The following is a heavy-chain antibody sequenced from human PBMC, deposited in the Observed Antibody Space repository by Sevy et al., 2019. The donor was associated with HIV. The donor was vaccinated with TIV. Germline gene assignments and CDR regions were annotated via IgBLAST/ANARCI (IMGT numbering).Heavy chain of an antibody. CDR3: ARHDCSGGGCFPPSFDS. CDR1: SVSISDYY. V-gene: IGHV4-59*13. Sequence: SETLSLTCTVSSVSISDYYWSWIRQTPGRGLEWIGYIYSTRNIHYSPSLKSRVTISVDTSKNQFSLKLKSVTAADTAAYYCARHDCSGGGCFPPSFDSWGQGTLVTVSS. CDR2: IYSTRNI. D-gene: IGHD2-15*01. J-gene: IGHJ4*02.